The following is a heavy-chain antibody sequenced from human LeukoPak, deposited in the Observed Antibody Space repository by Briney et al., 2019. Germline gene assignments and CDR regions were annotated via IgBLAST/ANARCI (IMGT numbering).Heavy chain of an antibody. V-gene: IGHV1-18*01. CDR3: ARESQYCSSTSCYAY. Sequence: GASVKVSCKASGYTFTSYGISWVRQAPGQGLEWMGWISAYNGNTNYAQKLQGRVTMTADTSTNTAYMELRSLRSDDTAVYYCARESQYCSSTSCYAYWGQGTLVTVSS. J-gene: IGHJ4*02. CDR1: GYTFTSYG. D-gene: IGHD2-2*01. CDR2: ISAYNGNT.